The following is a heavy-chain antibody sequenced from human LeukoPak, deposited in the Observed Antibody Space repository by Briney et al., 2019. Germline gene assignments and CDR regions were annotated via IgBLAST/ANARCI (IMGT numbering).Heavy chain of an antibody. CDR2: INWNGGST. V-gene: IGHV3-20*04. CDR3: ARRDIAAAGTVYYYYMDV. CDR1: GFTFDDYG. J-gene: IGHJ6*03. Sequence: GGSLRLSCAAPGFTFDDYGMSWVRQAPGKGLEWVSGINWNGGSTGYADSVKGRFTISRDNAKNSLYLQMNSLRAEDTALYYCARRDIAAAGTVYYYYMDVWGKGTTVTVSS. D-gene: IGHD6-13*01.